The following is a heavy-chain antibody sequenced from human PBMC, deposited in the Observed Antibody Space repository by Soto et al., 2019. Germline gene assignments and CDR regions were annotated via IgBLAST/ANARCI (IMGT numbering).Heavy chain of an antibody. J-gene: IGHJ5*02. V-gene: IGHV4-4*07. D-gene: IGHD2-15*01. CDR3: ESWRRWWDP. Sequence: PSETLSLTVTACGGSISSYYWSWIRQPAGKGLEWIGRIYPSWSTNYNPSLKSRVTMSVDTYKKEFSLKLSSVTAAYTAVFYSESWRRWWDPWGQRTLVRLSS. CDR1: GGSISSYY. CDR2: IYPSWST.